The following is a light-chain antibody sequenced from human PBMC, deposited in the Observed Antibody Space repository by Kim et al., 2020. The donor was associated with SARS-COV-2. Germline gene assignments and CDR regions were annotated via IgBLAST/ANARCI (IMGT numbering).Light chain of an antibody. CDR3: QQYSSHWT. J-gene: IGKJ1*01. Sequence: SASVGDRVTITCRASQSISIWLAWYQQIPGKATKLLIYKASSLESEVPSRFSGSGSGTEFTLTISSLQPDDFATYYCQQYSSHWTFGQGTKVDIK. CDR2: KAS. CDR1: QSISIW. V-gene: IGKV1-5*03.